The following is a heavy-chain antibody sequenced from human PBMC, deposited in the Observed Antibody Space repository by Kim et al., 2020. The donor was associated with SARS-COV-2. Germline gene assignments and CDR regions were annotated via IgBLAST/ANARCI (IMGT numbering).Heavy chain of an antibody. V-gene: IGHV4-34*01. CDR2: INHSGST. J-gene: IGHJ6*03. D-gene: IGHD5-18*01. Sequence: SETLSLTCAVYGGSFSGYYWSWIRQPPGKGLEWIGEINHSGSTNYNPSLKSRVTISVDTSKNQFSLKLSSVTAADTAVYYCARGGCGYSYGHYYYYYMDVWGKGTTVTVSS. CDR3: ARGGCGYSYGHYYYYYMDV. CDR1: GGSFSGYY.